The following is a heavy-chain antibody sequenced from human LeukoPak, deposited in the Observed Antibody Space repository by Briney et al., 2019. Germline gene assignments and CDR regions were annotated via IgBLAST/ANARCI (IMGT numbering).Heavy chain of an antibody. Sequence: PGGSLRLSCAASGFTFSSYAMSWVRQASGKGLEWVSAISGSGGSTYYADSVKGRFTISRDNSKNTLYLQMNSLRAEDTAVYYCAISKSGSYRPDAFDIWGQGTMVTVSS. CDR1: GFTFSSYA. CDR3: AISKSGSYRPDAFDI. D-gene: IGHD1-26*01. CDR2: ISGSGGST. J-gene: IGHJ3*02. V-gene: IGHV3-23*01.